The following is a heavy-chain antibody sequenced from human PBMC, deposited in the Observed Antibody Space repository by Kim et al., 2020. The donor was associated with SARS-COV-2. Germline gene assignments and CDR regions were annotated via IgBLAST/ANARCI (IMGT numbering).Heavy chain of an antibody. V-gene: IGHV3-33*01. D-gene: IGHD3-22*01. CDR1: GFTFSSYG. CDR2: IWYDGSNK. CDR3: ARDHEYYYDSSGYYDESFDY. Sequence: GGSLRLSCAASGFTFSSYGMHWVRQAPGKGLEWVAVIWYDGSNKYYADSVKGRFTISRDNSKNTLYLQMNSLRAEDTAVYYCARDHEYYYDSSGYYDESFDYWGQGTLVTVSS. J-gene: IGHJ4*02.